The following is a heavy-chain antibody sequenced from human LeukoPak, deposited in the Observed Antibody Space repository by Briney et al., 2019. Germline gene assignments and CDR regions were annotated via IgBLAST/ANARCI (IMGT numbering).Heavy chain of an antibody. V-gene: IGHV1-69*02. CDR3: ASESLKFGGSLDY. D-gene: IGHD2-15*01. Sequence: SVKVSCKASGGTFSSYTISRVRQAPGQGLEWMGRIIPILGIANYAQKFQGRITITADKSTSTAYMELSSLRSEDTAVYYCASESLKFGGSLDYWGQGTLVTVSS. J-gene: IGHJ4*02. CDR1: GGTFSSYT. CDR2: IIPILGIA.